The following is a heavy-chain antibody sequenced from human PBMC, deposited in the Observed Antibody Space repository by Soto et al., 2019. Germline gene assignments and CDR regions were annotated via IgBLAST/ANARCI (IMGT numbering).Heavy chain of an antibody. J-gene: IGHJ5*02. D-gene: IGHD1-26*01. CDR2: FDPEDGET. CDR3: ATDRRIVGATTWGWGWCDP. Sequence: QVQLVQSGAEVKKPGASVKVSCKVSGYTLTELSMHWVRQAPGKGLEWMGGFDPEDGETIYAQKFHGRVTMTEDTSTDTAYMELSSLRSEDTAVYYCATDRRIVGATTWGWGWCDPWGQCTLVPVSS. CDR1: GYTLTELS. V-gene: IGHV1-24*01.